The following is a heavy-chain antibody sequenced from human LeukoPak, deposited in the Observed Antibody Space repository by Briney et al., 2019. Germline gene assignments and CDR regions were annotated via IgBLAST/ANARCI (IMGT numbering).Heavy chain of an antibody. CDR3: AKDYPLYCTSTSCPEDFFDY. V-gene: IGHV3-23*01. Sequence: PGGSLRLSCAASGFTFSSYAMSWVRQAPGKGLVWVSGISGSGGTTYYADSVKGRFTISRDNSRNTLYLQMNSLRAEDTAVYYCAKDYPLYCTSTSCPEDFFDYWGQGTLVTVSS. CDR1: GFTFSSYA. J-gene: IGHJ4*02. CDR2: ISGSGGTT. D-gene: IGHD2-2*01.